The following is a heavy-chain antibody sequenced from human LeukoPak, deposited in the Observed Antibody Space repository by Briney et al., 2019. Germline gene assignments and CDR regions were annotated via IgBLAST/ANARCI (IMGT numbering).Heavy chain of an antibody. Sequence: PGGSLRLSCAASGFTFSSYEMNWVRQAPGKGLEWVSYISSSGSTIYYADSVKGRFTISRDNAKNSLYLRMNSLRAEDTAVYYCARGFGYSSSQTFDYWGQGTLVTVSS. CDR3: ARGFGYSSSQTFDY. CDR1: GFTFSSYE. D-gene: IGHD6-6*01. V-gene: IGHV3-48*03. CDR2: ISSSGSTI. J-gene: IGHJ4*02.